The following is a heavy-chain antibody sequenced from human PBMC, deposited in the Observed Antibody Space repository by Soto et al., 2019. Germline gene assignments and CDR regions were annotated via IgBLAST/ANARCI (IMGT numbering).Heavy chain of an antibody. D-gene: IGHD4-17*01. V-gene: IGHV2-5*02. J-gene: IGHJ1*01. Sequence: QITLKESGPTLVKPTQTLTLTCTFSGFSLSTSGVGVGWIRQPPGKALEWLALIYWDDDTRYSPSLKSRLTITKDTSKNQVVLTMTNMDPVDTASYYCAHSCQPSTVTTSAEYFQHWGQGTLVTVSS. CDR2: IYWDDDT. CDR3: AHSCQPSTVTTSAEYFQH. CDR1: GFSLSTSGVG.